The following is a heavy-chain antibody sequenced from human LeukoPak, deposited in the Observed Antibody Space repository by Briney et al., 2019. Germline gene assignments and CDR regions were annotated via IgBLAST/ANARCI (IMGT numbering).Heavy chain of an antibody. D-gene: IGHD3-10*01. CDR2: ISGGSGSHI. Sequence: GGSLRLSCAASGFTFSSYAMSWLRQAPGKGLEWISSISGGSGSHILYVDSVKGRFTISRDNAKNSLYLQMDSLTAEDTAVYYCEKEFPSPIYGMDVWGQGTTVTVSS. V-gene: IGHV3-21*01. CDR3: EKEFPSPIYGMDV. CDR1: GFTFSSYA. J-gene: IGHJ6*02.